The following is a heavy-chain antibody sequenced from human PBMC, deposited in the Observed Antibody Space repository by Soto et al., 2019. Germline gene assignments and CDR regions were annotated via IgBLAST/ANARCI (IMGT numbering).Heavy chain of an antibody. Sequence: QLQLQESGPGLVKPSETLSLTCSVSGGSISSSRYYWGWIRQPPGKGLEWIGSIFYSGSTDYNPSLNSRVTISVDTSKKQFSLNLTSMTAADTSVYYCARRGGGWYDYWGQGILVTVSS. V-gene: IGHV4-39*01. J-gene: IGHJ4*02. CDR2: IFYSGST. D-gene: IGHD6-19*01. CDR3: ARRGGGWYDY. CDR1: GGSISSSRYY.